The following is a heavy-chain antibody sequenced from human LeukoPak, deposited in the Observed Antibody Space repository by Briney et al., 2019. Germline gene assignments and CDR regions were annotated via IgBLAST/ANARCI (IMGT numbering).Heavy chain of an antibody. Sequence: ASVKVSCKASGYTFTSYGISWVRQAPGQGLEWMGWISAYNGNTNYAQKLQGRVTMTTDTSTSTAYMELRSLRSDDTAVYYCARDGYYYDSSGCLGTRWFDPWGQGTLVTVSS. J-gene: IGHJ5*02. CDR3: ARDGYYYDSSGCLGTRWFDP. V-gene: IGHV1-18*01. CDR1: GYTFTSYG. D-gene: IGHD3-22*01. CDR2: ISAYNGNT.